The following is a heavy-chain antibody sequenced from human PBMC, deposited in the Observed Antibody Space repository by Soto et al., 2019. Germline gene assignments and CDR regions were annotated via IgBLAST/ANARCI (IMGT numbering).Heavy chain of an antibody. Sequence: TSETLSLTCTVSGGSISSGNCYWSWIRQPPGKGLEWIGFISYSGSTYYSTSLKSRVTISVDTSKNQFSLKLNSVTAADTAVYYCARDLWGYCGTDCYPLDVWGQGTTVTVSS. D-gene: IGHD2-21*02. CDR2: ISYSGST. V-gene: IGHV4-30-4*02. CDR3: ARDLWGYCGTDCYPLDV. CDR1: GGSISSGNCY. J-gene: IGHJ6*02.